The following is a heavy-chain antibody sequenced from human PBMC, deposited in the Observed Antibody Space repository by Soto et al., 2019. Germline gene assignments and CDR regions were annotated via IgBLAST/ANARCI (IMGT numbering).Heavy chain of an antibody. J-gene: IGHJ4*02. CDR2: VYRTGAT. CDR1: GGSISSIDDW. CDR3: ARLMGRSFFTY. Sequence: QLQLQESGPGLVKPSETLSLTCTVSGGSISSIDDWWGWVRQPPGKGLEWIASVYRTGATYYYPSRERRVTVAVDTSKNQFFLKVTSVTAADTAVYYCARLMGRSFFTYWGQGTLVTVSS. V-gene: IGHV4-39*01. D-gene: IGHD2-8*01.